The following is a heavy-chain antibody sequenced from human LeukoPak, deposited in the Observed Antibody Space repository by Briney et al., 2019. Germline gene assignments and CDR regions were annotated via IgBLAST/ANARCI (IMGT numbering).Heavy chain of an antibody. J-gene: IGHJ5*02. CDR3: ARCQTSIYNWFDP. Sequence: PSETLSLTCTVSGASISSGSYYWSWIRQPAGKGLEWIGRIYTSGYTNYNPSLKSRATISVDTSKNQFSLKLNSVTAADTAVYYCARCQTSIYNWFDPWGQGTLVTVSS. D-gene: IGHD1/OR15-1a*01. CDR1: GASISSGSYY. V-gene: IGHV4-61*02. CDR2: IYTSGYT.